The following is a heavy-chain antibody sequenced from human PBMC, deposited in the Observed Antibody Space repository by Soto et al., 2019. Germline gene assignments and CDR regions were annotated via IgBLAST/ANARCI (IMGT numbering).Heavy chain of an antibody. V-gene: IGHV3-23*04. CDR3: AKPPGFNNVVPAYFDY. D-gene: IGHD2-15*01. CDR2: ISASAITT. J-gene: IGHJ4*02. Sequence: EVQLVDSGGGLVQPGESLRLSCAGSGFTFSAYAMSWVRQAPGKGLEWGSSISASAITTYNTDSVRGRFTISRDNSMNTVDLQMNSLRAEDTAVYFCAKPPGFNNVVPAYFDYWGGGTRVTVSS. CDR1: GFTFSAYA.